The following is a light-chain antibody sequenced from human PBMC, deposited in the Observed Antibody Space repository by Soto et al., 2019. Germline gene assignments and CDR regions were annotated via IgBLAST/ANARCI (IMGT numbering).Light chain of an antibody. V-gene: IGKV1-5*03. CDR1: QTISSW. CDR2: KAS. Sequence: DIQMPQSPSTLSGSVGDRVTITCRASQTISSWLAWYQQKPGKAPKLLIYKASTLKSGVPSRFSGSGFGTEFTLTITSLQPDDFATYYCQQYNSYSTFGPATFGQGTKVDI. J-gene: IGKJ1*01. CDR3: QQYNSYSTFGPAT.